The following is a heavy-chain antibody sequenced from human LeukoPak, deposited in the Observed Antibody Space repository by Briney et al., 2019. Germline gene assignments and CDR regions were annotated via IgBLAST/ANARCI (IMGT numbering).Heavy chain of an antibody. CDR3: ARDRRKCSSTSCYYGMDV. Sequence: GGSLRLSCAASGFTFSSYWMSWVRQAPGKGLEWVANIRPARSETYYVDSVKGRFTISRDNAKNSLYLQMNSLRAEDTAVYYCARDRRKCSSTSCYYGMDVWGQGTTVTVSS. V-gene: IGHV3-7*04. J-gene: IGHJ6*02. D-gene: IGHD2-2*01. CDR1: GFTFSSYW. CDR2: IRPARSET.